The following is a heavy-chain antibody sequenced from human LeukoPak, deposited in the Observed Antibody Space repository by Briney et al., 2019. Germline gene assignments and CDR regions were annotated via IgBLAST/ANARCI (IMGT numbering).Heavy chain of an antibody. CDR1: GYTFTGYY. D-gene: IGHD3-22*01. Sequence: ASVKVSCKASGYTFTGYYMHWVRQAPGQGLEWKGWINPNSGGTNYAQKFQGRVTMTRDTSISTAYMELSRLRSDDTAVYYCAREYHSITMIVVVARGFDPWGQGTLVTVSS. J-gene: IGHJ5*02. V-gene: IGHV1-2*02. CDR2: INPNSGGT. CDR3: AREYHSITMIVVVARGFDP.